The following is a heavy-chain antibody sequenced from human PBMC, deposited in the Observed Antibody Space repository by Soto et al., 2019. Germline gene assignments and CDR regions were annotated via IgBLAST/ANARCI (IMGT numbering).Heavy chain of an antibody. D-gene: IGHD6-13*01. CDR1: GYSFTSYW. CDR3: ARHPRGYSSSWYLPYYGMDV. CDR2: IDPSDSYT. J-gene: IGHJ6*02. Sequence: HGESLKISCNGSGYSFTSYWISWVRQMPGKGLEWMGRIDPSDSYTNYSPSFQGHVTISADKSISTAYLQWSSLKASDTAMYYCARHPRGYSSSWYLPYYGMDVWGQGTTVIVSS. V-gene: IGHV5-10-1*01.